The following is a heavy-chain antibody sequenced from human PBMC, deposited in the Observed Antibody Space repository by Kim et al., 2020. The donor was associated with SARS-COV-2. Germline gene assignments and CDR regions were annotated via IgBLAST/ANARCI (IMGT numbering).Heavy chain of an antibody. V-gene: IGHV3-33*01. CDR1: GFTFSTYG. Sequence: GGSLRLSCAASGFTFSTYGMHWVRQAPGKGLEWVAVISYDGNYKYYADSVKGRFTISRDNSKNTIYLHMSSLRAEDTAVYYCARDELSMDIGAWYGESDYWGQGTLVTVSA. CDR2: ISYDGNYK. J-gene: IGHJ4*02. D-gene: IGHD3-10*01. CDR3: ARDELSMDIGAWYGESDY.